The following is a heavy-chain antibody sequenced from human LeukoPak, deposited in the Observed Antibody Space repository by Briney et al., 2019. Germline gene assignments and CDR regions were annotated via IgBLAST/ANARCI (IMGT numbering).Heavy chain of an antibody. D-gene: IGHD4-17*01. V-gene: IGHV3-21*01. J-gene: IGHJ5*02. CDR1: GFTFSSYS. CDR2: ISSSSSYI. CDR3: ARDSVGDYELDP. Sequence: GGSLRLSCAASGFTFSSYSMNWVRQAPGKGLEWVSSISSSSSYIYYADSVKGRFTISRDNAKNSLYLQMNCLRAEDTAVYYCARDSVGDYELDPWGRGTLVTVSS.